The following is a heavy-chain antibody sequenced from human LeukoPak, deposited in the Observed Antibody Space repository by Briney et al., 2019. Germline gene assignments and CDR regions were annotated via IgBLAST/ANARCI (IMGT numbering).Heavy chain of an antibody. V-gene: IGHV3-33*01. Sequence: GRSLRLSCAASGFTFSSYGMHWVRQAPGKGLEWVAVIWYDGSNKYYADSVKGRFTISRDNSKNTLYLQMNSLRAEDTAVYYCARDRQDYGDYGDDAFDIWGQGTMVTVSS. D-gene: IGHD4-17*01. J-gene: IGHJ3*02. CDR2: IWYDGSNK. CDR3: ARDRQDYGDYGDDAFDI. CDR1: GFTFSSYG.